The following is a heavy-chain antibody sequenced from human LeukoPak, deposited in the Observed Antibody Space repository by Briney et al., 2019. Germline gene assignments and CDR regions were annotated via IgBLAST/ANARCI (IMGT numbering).Heavy chain of an antibody. CDR2: IYYSGST. CDR3: ARGTTYYYYYMDV. Sequence: PSETLSLTCTVSGGSISSYYWSWIRQPPGKGLEWIGYIYYSGSTNYNPSLKGRVTISVDTSKNQFSLKLSSVTAADTAVYYCARGTTYYYYYMDVWGKGTTVTISS. D-gene: IGHD2/OR15-2a*01. J-gene: IGHJ6*03. V-gene: IGHV4-59*01. CDR1: GGSISSYY.